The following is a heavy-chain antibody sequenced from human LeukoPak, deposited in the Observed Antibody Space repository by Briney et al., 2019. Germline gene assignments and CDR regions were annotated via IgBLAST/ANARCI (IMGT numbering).Heavy chain of an antibody. J-gene: IGHJ6*03. V-gene: IGHV3-43*01. Sequence: GGSLRLSCAASGFTFDDYTMHWVRQAPGKGLEWVSLISWDGGSTYYADSVKGRFTISRDNSKNSLYLQMNSLRTEDTALYYCAKDTARNYYYYYMDVWGKGTTVTVSS. CDR1: GFTFDDYT. CDR3: AKDTARNYYYYYMDV. CDR2: ISWDGGST.